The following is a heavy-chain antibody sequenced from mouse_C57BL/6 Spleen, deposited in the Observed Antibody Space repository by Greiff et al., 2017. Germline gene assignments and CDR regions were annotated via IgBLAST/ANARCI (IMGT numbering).Heavy chain of an antibody. V-gene: IGHV1-26*01. J-gene: IGHJ2*01. Sequence: EVQLQQSGPELVKPGASVKISCKASGYTFTDYYMNWVKQSHGKSLEWIGDINPNNGGTSYNQKFKGKATLTVDKSSSTAYMELRSLTSEDSAVYYCARWDYYGSSFDDWGQGTTLTVSS. CDR2: INPNNGGT. CDR1: GYTFTDYY. CDR3: ARWDYYGSSFDD. D-gene: IGHD1-1*01.